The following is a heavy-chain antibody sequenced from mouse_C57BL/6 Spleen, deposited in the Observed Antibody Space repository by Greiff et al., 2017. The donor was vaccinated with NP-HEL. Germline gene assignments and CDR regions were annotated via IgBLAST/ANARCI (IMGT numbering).Heavy chain of an antibody. V-gene: IGHV1-18*01. CDR1: GYTFTDYN. CDR3: ARNYYGSSYRFFDY. Sequence: VQLKQSGPELVKPGASVKISCKASGYTFTDYNMDWVKQSHGKSLEWIGDINPNNGGTIYNQKFKGKATLTVDKSSSTAYMELRSLTSEDTAVYYCARNYYGSSYRFFDYWGQGTTLTVSS. CDR2: INPNNGGT. J-gene: IGHJ2*01. D-gene: IGHD1-1*01.